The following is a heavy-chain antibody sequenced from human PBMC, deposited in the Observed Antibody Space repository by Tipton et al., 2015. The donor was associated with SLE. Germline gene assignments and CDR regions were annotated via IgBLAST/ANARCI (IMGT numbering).Heavy chain of an antibody. D-gene: IGHD1-7*01. V-gene: IGHV4-4*07. CDR3: AALTGTTSYFDL. J-gene: IGHJ2*01. CDR1: GGSTSSYY. Sequence: TLSLTCTVSGGSTSSYYWSWIRQPAGKGLEWIGRIYTSGSTNCNPSLKSRVTMSVDTSKNQFSLKLSSVTAADTAVYYCAALTGTTSYFDLWGRGTLVTVSS. CDR2: IYTSGST.